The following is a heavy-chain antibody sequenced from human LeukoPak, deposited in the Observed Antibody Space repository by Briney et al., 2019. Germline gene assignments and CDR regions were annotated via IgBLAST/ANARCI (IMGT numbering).Heavy chain of an antibody. CDR3: ARAKALGYCSGGSCYPRGFDP. CDR1: GGSFSGYY. V-gene: IGHV4-34*01. J-gene: IGHJ5*02. D-gene: IGHD2-15*01. Sequence: PSETLSLTCAVYGGSFSGYYWSWIRQPPGKGLEWIGEINHSGSTNYNPSLKSRVTISVDTSKNQFSLKLSSVTAADTAVYHCARAKALGYCSGGSCYPRGFDPWGQGTLVTVSS. CDR2: INHSGST.